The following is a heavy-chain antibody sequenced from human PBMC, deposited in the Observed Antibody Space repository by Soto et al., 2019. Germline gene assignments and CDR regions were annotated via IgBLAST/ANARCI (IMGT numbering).Heavy chain of an antibody. CDR2: IYYSGST. V-gene: IGHV4-39*01. CDR3: ARLSPAGWFGSGAFDI. Sequence: SETLSLTCTVSGGSISSSSYYWGWIRQPPGKGLEWIGSIYYSGSTYYNPSLKSRVTISVDTSKNQFSLKLSSVTAADTAVYYCARLSPAGWFGSGAFDIWGQGTMVTVSS. J-gene: IGHJ3*02. D-gene: IGHD3-10*01. CDR1: GGSISSSSYY.